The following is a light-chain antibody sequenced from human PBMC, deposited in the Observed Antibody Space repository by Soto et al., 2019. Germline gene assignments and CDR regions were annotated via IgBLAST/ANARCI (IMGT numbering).Light chain of an antibody. J-gene: IGKJ5*01. CDR3: QQYNSPLVT. CDR1: QSISSW. V-gene: IGKV1-5*03. CDR2: KAS. Sequence: DIQMTQSPSTLSASVGDRVTITCRASQSISSWLAWYQQKPGKAPKLLIYKASSLESGVPSRFSGSGSGTEFTLTISSLQPDDFATYYCQQYNSPLVTSGQGTRLEMK.